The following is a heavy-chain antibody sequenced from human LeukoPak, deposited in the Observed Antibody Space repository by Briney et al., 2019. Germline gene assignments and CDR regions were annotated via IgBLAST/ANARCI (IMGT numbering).Heavy chain of an antibody. CDR1: GGSITDYY. CDR2: LYTNGST. D-gene: IGHD6-13*01. J-gene: IGHJ1*01. V-gene: IGHV4-4*07. CDR3: ARSYGSSWDGGNFQH. Sequence: SETLSLTCTVSGGSITDYYWSWIRQPAGKGLEWIGHLYTNGSTNYNPSLKSRVTMSGDTSKNQFSLKLTSVTAADTAVYYCARSYGSSWDGGNFQHWGQGTLVTVSS.